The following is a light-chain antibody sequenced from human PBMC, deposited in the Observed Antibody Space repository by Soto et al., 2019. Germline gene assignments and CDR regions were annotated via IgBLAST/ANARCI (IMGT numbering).Light chain of an antibody. CDR2: AAS. V-gene: IGKV1-8*01. Sequence: AIQMTQSPSSLSASTGDRVTITCRASQGISSYLNWYQQKPGKAPKLLIYAASTLQSGVPSRFSGSGSGTDFTLTISSLQSEDFATYYCQQYYSNPLTFGQGTKLEIK. CDR3: QQYYSNPLT. CDR1: QGISSY. J-gene: IGKJ2*01.